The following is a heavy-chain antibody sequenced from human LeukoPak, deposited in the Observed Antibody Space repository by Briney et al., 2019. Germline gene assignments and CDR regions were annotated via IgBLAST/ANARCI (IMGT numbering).Heavy chain of an antibody. CDR1: GGSISSYY. V-gene: IGHV4-59*01. CDR2: IYYTGST. D-gene: IGHD3-10*01. Sequence: SETLSLTCTVSGGSISSYYWTWIRQSPGRGLEWIGEIYYTGSTNYNPSLKRRVTISVDTSKNQFSLKLTSVTAADTAVYYCARAPYGSATNNYYMDVWGKGTTVTVSS. J-gene: IGHJ6*03. CDR3: ARAPYGSATNNYYMDV.